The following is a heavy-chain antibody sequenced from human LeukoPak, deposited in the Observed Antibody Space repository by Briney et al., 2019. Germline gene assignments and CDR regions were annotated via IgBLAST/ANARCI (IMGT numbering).Heavy chain of an antibody. CDR3: ARSGAEQPVRRHNWFDP. D-gene: IGHD6-6*01. J-gene: IGHJ5*02. CDR1: GGSFSGYY. V-gene: IGHV4-34*01. CDR2: INHSGST. Sequence: PSETLSLTCAVYGGSFSGYYWSWIRQPPGKGLEWIGEINHSGSTNYNPSLKSRVPISVDTSKNHFSLKLSSVTAADTAVYYCARSGAEQPVRRHNWFDPWGQGTLVTVSS.